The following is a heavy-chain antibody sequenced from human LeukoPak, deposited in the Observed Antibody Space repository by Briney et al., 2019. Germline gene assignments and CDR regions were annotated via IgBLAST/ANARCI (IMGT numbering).Heavy chain of an antibody. CDR3: ASTYYGSGSYAY. Sequence: APVKVSCRVYGYSLNELSIHWVRQAPGKGLEWMGGFDPEDGDTIYAQKFQGRVTMTEDTSADTAYMELSSLRSEDTAVYHCASTYYGSGSYAYWGQGTLVTVSS. V-gene: IGHV1-24*01. CDR1: GYSLNELS. CDR2: FDPEDGDT. D-gene: IGHD3-10*01. J-gene: IGHJ4*02.